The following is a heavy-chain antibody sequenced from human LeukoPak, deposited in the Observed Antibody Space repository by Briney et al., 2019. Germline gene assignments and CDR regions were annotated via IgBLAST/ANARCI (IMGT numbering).Heavy chain of an antibody. CDR1: GFTFSKYG. V-gene: IGHV3-21*01. J-gene: IGHJ4*02. CDR2: ISSSSSYI. D-gene: IGHD3-22*01. CDR3: ARAAPTRTLIGSGADY. Sequence: GGSLRLSCAASGFTFSKYGMSWVRQAPGKGLEWVSSISSSSSYIYYADSVKGRFTISRDNAKNSLYLQMNSLRAEDTAVYYCARAAPTRTLIGSGADYWGQGIQVTVSS.